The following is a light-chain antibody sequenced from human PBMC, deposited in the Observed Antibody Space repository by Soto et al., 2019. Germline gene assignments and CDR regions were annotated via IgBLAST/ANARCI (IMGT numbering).Light chain of an antibody. CDR1: QSISID. V-gene: IGKV3-20*01. CDR2: GTS. Sequence: NHCRTPMFKSQGEGATLSYRASQSISIDLAWYQQKPGQAPRLLIDGTSSRATGIPDRFSGSGSGTDFTLTISRLDPEDFAVYYCQQYGSSGTFGQVTKV. J-gene: IGKJ1*01. CDR3: QQYGSSGT.